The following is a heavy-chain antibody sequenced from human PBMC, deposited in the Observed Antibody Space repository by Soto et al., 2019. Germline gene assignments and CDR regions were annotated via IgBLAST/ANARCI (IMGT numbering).Heavy chain of an antibody. Sequence: QVQLQESGPGLVKPSETLSLTCTVSGGSISIYYWSWIRQPPGKGLEWIGYIYYSGSTNYNPSLKSRVTISVDTSKNQFSLKLSSVTAADTAVYYCARFIAAAGRFDYWGQGTLVTVSS. D-gene: IGHD6-13*01. J-gene: IGHJ4*02. V-gene: IGHV4-59*01. CDR3: ARFIAAAGRFDY. CDR2: IYYSGST. CDR1: GGSISIYY.